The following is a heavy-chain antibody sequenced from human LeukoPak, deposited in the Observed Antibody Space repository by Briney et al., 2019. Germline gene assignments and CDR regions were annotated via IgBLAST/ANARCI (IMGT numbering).Heavy chain of an antibody. J-gene: IGHJ4*02. CDR2: MNPDGSTK. V-gene: IGHV3-7*05. CDR1: GFAFSSSW. Sequence: GGSLRPSCAASGFAFSSSWMAWVRQAPGKGLEWVANMNPDGSTKNYVDSVRGRFTISRDNAKNSLYLQMNSPRADDTAVYYCARDSGYSAFDYWGQGTLVTVSS. D-gene: IGHD5-12*01. CDR3: ARDSGYSAFDY.